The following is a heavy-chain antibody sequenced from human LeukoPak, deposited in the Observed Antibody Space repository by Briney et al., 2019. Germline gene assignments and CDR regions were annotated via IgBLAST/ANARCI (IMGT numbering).Heavy chain of an antibody. CDR2: MNPNSGNT. D-gene: IGHD1-26*01. CDR3: ASREGATGSIDY. J-gene: IGHJ4*02. CDR1: GYTFTSYD. Sequence: VASVKVSCKASGYTFTSYDINWVRQATGQGLEWMGWMNPNSGNTGYAQKFQGRVTMTRNTSISTAYMELSSLRSEDTAVYYCASREGATGSIDYWGQGTLVTVSS. V-gene: IGHV1-8*01.